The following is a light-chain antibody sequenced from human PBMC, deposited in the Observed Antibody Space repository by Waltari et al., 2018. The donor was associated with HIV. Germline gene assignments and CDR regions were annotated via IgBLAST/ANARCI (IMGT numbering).Light chain of an antibody. CDR1: RSALARYNY. J-gene: IGLJ3*02. CDR3: SSYTSSSTRV. CDR2: EVS. V-gene: IGLV2-14*01. Sequence: QSALPQPASVAGSPGQSTTISCTGTRSALARYNYCAWYQQHPGKAPKLMIYEVSNRPSGVSNRFSGSKSGNTASLTISGLQAEDEADYYCSSYTSSSTRVFGGGTNLTVL.